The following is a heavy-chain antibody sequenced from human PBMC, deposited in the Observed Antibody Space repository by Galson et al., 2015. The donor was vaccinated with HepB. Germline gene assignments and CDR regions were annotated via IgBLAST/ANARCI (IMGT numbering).Heavy chain of an antibody. Sequence: SLRLSCAASGFSFSNYGMHWVRQGPGKGLEWVAVISYDGSKQYYADSVKGRFTISRDNSKNTLYLQMNNLGAEDTAVYSCAKDRLGWELLTYYYGMDVWGQGTTVTISS. D-gene: IGHD1-26*01. CDR3: AKDRLGWELLTYYYGMDV. CDR2: ISYDGSKQ. J-gene: IGHJ6*02. CDR1: GFSFSNYG. V-gene: IGHV3-30*18.